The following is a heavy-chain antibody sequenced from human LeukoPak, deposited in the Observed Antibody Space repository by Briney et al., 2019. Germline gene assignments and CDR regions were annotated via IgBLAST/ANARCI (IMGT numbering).Heavy chain of an antibody. CDR2: INHSGST. J-gene: IGHJ4*02. D-gene: IGHD2-15*01. CDR3: ARGPRGGGSPSNPSKRFDY. Sequence: PSETLSLTCAVYGGSFSGYYWSWIRQPPGKGLEWIGEINHSGSTNYNPSLKSRVTISVDTSRNQFSLKLSSVTAADTAVYYCARGPRGGGSPSNPSKRFDYWGQGTLVTVSS. V-gene: IGHV4-34*01. CDR1: GGSFSGYY.